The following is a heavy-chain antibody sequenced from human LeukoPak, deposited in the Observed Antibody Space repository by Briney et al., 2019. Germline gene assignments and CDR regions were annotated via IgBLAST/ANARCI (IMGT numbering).Heavy chain of an antibody. Sequence: AASVKVSCKASGYTFTSYGISWVRQAPGQGLEWMGWISAYNGNTNYAQKLQGRVTMTTDTSTSTAYMELRSLRSDDTAVYYCARGSSQLVPAATVDYWGQGTLVTVSS. V-gene: IGHV1-18*01. CDR1: GYTFTSYG. CDR2: ISAYNGNT. D-gene: IGHD2-2*01. J-gene: IGHJ4*02. CDR3: ARGSSQLVPAATVDY.